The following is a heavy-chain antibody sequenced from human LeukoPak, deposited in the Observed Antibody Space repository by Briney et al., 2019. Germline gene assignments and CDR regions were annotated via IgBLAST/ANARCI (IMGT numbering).Heavy chain of an antibody. CDR2: ISAYNGNT. D-gene: IGHD6-19*01. V-gene: IGHV1-18*01. CDR3: ARHYIAVAGAPSYYYYGMDV. J-gene: IGHJ6*02. Sequence: ASVKVSCKASGYTFTSYGISWVRQAPGQGLEWMGWISAYNGNTNYAQKLQGRVTMTTDTSTSTAYMELRSLRSDDTAVYYCARHYIAVAGAPSYYYYGMDVWGQGTTVTVSS. CDR1: GYTFTSYG.